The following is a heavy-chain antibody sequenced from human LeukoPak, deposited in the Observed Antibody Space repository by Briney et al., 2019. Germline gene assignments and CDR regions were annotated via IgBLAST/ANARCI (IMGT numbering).Heavy chain of an antibody. CDR1: GYRFTSTY. V-gene: IGHV1-46*01. CDR2: INPTGSYT. CDR3: ARDQSGTTTLTMTTTPTTDYWYFDV. J-gene: IGHJ2*01. Sequence: ASVKVSCKASGYRFTSTYMHWVRQAPGQGLEWMGLINPTGSYTKYAQKFQGRVTMTRDTSTSTDYMELRSPRSEDTAVYYCARDQSGTTTLTMTTTPTTDYWYFDVWGRGTLVTVSS. D-gene: IGHD4-11*01.